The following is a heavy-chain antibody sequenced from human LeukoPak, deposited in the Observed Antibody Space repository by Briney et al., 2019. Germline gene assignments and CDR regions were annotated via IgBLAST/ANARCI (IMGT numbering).Heavy chain of an antibody. D-gene: IGHD1-7*01. CDR1: GGSMSHYY. Sequence: SETLSLTCTVPGGSMSHYYWSWIRQPPGKGLEWIGYIYYIGSTNYNPSFKSRVTISVDTSKNQFSLKLNSVTAADTAVYYCARTGTTFFDYWGQGSLVTVSA. CDR3: ARTGTTFFDY. V-gene: IGHV4-59*01. CDR2: IYYIGST. J-gene: IGHJ4*02.